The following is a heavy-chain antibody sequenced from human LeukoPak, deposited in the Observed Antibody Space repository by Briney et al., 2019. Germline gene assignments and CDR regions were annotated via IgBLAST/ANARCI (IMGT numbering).Heavy chain of an antibody. V-gene: IGHV3-21*01. D-gene: IGHD3-9*01. CDR1: GFTFSGYS. CDR2: ITSSSNYI. J-gene: IGHJ4*02. CDR3: ARDTSDWLLFTPFDY. Sequence: GGSLRLSCAASGFTFSGYSMNWVRQAPGKGLEWVSSITSSSNYIYYADSLKGRFTISKDNAKNFLYLQMNSLRAEDTAVYYCARDTSDWLLFTPFDYWGQGTLVTVSS.